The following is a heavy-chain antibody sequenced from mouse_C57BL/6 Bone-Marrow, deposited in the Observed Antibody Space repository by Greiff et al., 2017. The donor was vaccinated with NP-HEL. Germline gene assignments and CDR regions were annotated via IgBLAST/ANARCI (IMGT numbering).Heavy chain of an antibody. J-gene: IGHJ4*01. CDR2: IEPSDSYT. D-gene: IGHD2-5*01. Sequence: VQLQQPGAELVKPGASVKLSCKASGYTFTSYWMQWVKQRPGQGLEWIGEIEPSDSYTNYNQKFKGKATLTVDTSSSTAYMQLSSLTSEDSAVYYCASSTYYSNYVGDYYAMDYWGQGTSVTVSS. CDR3: ASSTYYSNYVGDYYAMDY. V-gene: IGHV1-50*01. CDR1: GYTFTSYW.